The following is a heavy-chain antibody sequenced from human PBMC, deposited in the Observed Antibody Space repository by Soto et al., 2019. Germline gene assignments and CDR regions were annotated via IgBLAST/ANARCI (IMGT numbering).Heavy chain of an antibody. D-gene: IGHD2-15*01. CDR2: IYQSGST. Sequence: PSETLSLTCAVSGASISSGGYSWNWIRQPPGKGLEWIGYIYQSGSTYYNPSLKSRVTISVDRSKNQFSLRLTSVTAADTAVYYCPREILGGGDAFDTWGQGTMVT. CDR1: GASISSGGYS. J-gene: IGHJ3*02. V-gene: IGHV4-30-2*01. CDR3: PREILGGGDAFDT.